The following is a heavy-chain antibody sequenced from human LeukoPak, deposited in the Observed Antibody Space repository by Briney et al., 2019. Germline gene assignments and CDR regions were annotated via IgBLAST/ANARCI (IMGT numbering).Heavy chain of an antibody. Sequence: PGASLRLSCAASGFIFSSYAMSWVRLAPGKGLEWASGISGSGGTTYYADSVKGRFTISRDNSQSTLYLQMNGLRADDTAVYYCAKMDARTTAMRAMDVWGQGTTVTVSS. J-gene: IGHJ6*02. V-gene: IGHV3-23*01. CDR1: GFIFSSYA. CDR2: ISGSGGTT. D-gene: IGHD5-18*01. CDR3: AKMDARTTAMRAMDV.